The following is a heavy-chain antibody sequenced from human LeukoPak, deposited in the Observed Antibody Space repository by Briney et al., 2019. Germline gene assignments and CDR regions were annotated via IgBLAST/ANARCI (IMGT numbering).Heavy chain of an antibody. J-gene: IGHJ3*02. D-gene: IGHD4-17*01. CDR3: ARDPPHDYGTPDAFDI. V-gene: IGHV1-69*10. CDR1: GYTFTSYG. CDR2: IIPIFGIA. Sequence: GASVKVSCKASGYTFTSYGISWVRQAPGQGLEWMGGIIPIFGIANYAQKFQGRVTITADKSTSTAYMELSSLRSGDTAVYYCARDPPHDYGTPDAFDIWGQGTMVTVSS.